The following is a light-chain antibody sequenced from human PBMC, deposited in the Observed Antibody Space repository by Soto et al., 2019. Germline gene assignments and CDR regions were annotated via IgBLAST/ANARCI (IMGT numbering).Light chain of an antibody. CDR3: CSYAGSSTPYV. CDR2: EGS. J-gene: IGLJ1*01. V-gene: IGLV2-23*01. CDR1: SSDVGSYNL. Sequence: QSALTQPASVSGPPGQSITISCTGTSSDVGSYNLVSWYQQHPGKAPKLMIYEGSKRPSGVSNRFSGSKSGNTASLTISGLQAEDEADYYCCSYAGSSTPYVFGTGTKLPS.